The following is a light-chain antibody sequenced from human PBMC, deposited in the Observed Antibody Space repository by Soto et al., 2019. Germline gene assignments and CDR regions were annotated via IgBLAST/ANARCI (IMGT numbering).Light chain of an antibody. CDR1: QSVGDW. Sequence: DIDMTQTPSTLPASVGDRVTISXRSSQSVGDWLGWYQQHRGXAPKXXXDTXSSLQRGGPSRLSGSGSATEFTLTIGSLQPDYFANYYCQHYNSDRWAVGQGTKVEIK. CDR2: TXS. CDR3: QHYNSDRWA. V-gene: IGKV1-5*03. J-gene: IGKJ1*01.